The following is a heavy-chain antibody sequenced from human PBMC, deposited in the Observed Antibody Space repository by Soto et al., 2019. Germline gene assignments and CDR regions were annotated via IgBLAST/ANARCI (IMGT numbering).Heavy chain of an antibody. D-gene: IGHD1-1*01. J-gene: IGHJ4*02. CDR3: ARDPWDDGGVTLDY. CDR1: GYTXTNYF. Sequence: SXKVSFTPSGYTXTNYFIEWLRQAPGQGLEWMGWINPNDRGTNYAQKFQGRVAVTSDTSISTAYMELSSLTSHDTAVYYCARDPWDDGGVTLDYWGQGTLGTVS. V-gene: IGHV1-2*02. CDR2: INPNDRGT.